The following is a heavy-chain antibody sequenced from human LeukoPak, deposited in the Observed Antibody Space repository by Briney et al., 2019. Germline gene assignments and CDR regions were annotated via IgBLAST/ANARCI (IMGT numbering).Heavy chain of an antibody. CDR2: VRYDGKDK. CDR3: ARTAYTSGWEDY. D-gene: IGHD6-19*01. CDR1: GFPFSYYG. V-gene: IGHV3-30*02. J-gene: IGHJ4*02. Sequence: GGSLRLSCAASGFPFSYYGMHWVRQAPGKGLEWVAFVRYDGKDKYYADSVKGRFTISRDNAKNSLYLQMNSLRAEDTAVYYCARTAYTSGWEDYWGQGTLVTVSS.